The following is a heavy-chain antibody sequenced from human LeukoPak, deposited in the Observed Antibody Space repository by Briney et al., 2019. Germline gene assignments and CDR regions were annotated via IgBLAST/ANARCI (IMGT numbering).Heavy chain of an antibody. CDR1: GVSISSSSYY. CDR3: ATGYTSNCPYN. CDR2: IYYSGST. D-gene: IGHD6-13*01. Sequence: SETLSLTCTVSGVSISSSSYYWGWIRQPPGKGLEWIGTIYYSGSTYYNPSLKSLVTISVDTSKNQFSLKLRSVTAADTAVYYCATGYTSNCPYNWGQGTLVTVSS. J-gene: IGHJ4*02. V-gene: IGHV4-39*01.